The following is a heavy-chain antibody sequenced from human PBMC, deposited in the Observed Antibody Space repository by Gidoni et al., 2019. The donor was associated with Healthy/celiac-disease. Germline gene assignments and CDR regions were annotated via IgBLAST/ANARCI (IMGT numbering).Heavy chain of an antibody. J-gene: IGHJ3*02. D-gene: IGHD3-22*01. CDR1: GGSISSGSYY. V-gene: IGHV4-61*02. Sequence: QVQLQESGPGLVKPSQTLSLTCTVSGGSISSGSYYWRWIRQPAWKGLEWIGRIYTSGSTNYNPSLKSRVTISVDTSKNQFSLKLSSVTAADTAVYYCARDLWDYDSSGYYSGSAFDIWGQGTMVTVSS. CDR3: ARDLWDYDSSGYYSGSAFDI. CDR2: IYTSGST.